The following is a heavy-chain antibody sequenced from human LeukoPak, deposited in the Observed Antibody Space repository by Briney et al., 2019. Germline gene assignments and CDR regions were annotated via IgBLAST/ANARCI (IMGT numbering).Heavy chain of an antibody. CDR1: GFIVSNNY. CDR3: ARYSSGWPFDY. V-gene: IGHV3-23*01. J-gene: IGHJ4*02. CDR2: ISGSGGST. D-gene: IGHD6-19*01. Sequence: GGSLRLSCAASGFIVSNNYMSWVRQAPGKGLEWVSAISGSGGSTYYADSVKGRFTISRDNSKNTLYLQMNSLRAEDTAVYYCARYSSGWPFDYWGQGTLVTVSS.